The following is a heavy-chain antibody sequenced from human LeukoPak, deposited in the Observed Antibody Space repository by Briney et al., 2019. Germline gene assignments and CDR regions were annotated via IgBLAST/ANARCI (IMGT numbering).Heavy chain of an antibody. J-gene: IGHJ4*02. D-gene: IGHD3-10*01. CDR3: ARDGGYGSRTDY. V-gene: IGHV1-18*01. CDR1: GYTFTSYG. CDR2: ISAYNGNT. Sequence: GASVKVSCKASGYTFTSYGISWVRQAPGQGLEWMGWISAYNGNTNYAQKLQGRVTITADESTSTAYMELSSLRSEDTAVYYCARDGGYGSRTDYWGQGTLVTVSS.